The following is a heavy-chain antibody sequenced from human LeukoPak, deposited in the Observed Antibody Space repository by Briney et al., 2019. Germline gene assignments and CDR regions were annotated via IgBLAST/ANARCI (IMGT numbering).Heavy chain of an antibody. CDR2: IIPILGIA. CDR3: AIDRGALNDY. D-gene: IGHD3-10*01. Sequence: SVKLSCKASGGTFSSYAISWVRQPPGQGLEWMGRIIPILGIANYAQKFQGRVTITADKSTSTAYMELRSLRSEDTAVYYCAIDRGALNDYWGQGTLVTVSS. J-gene: IGHJ4*02. CDR1: GGTFSSYA. V-gene: IGHV1-69*04.